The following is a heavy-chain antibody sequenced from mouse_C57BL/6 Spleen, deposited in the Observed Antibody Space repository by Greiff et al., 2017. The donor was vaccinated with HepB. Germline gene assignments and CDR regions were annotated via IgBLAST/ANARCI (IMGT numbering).Heavy chain of an antibody. D-gene: IGHD5-1*01. CDR2: ISDGGSYT. CDR3: ARVRVRGAMDY. CDR1: GFTFSSYA. Sequence: EVQLVESGGGLVKPGGSLKLSCAASGFTFSSYAMSWVRQTPEKRLEWVANISDGGSYTYYPDNVKGRFTISRDNAKNNLYLHMSHLKSEDTAMYSCARVRVRGAMDYWGQGTSVTVSS. V-gene: IGHV5-4*01. J-gene: IGHJ4*01.